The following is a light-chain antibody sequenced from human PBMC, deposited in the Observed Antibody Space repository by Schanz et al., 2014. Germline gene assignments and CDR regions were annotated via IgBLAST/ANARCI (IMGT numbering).Light chain of an antibody. J-gene: IGLJ3*02. V-gene: IGLV1-40*01. Sequence: QSVLTQPPSVSGAPGQRVTISCTGSSSNIGAGYDVHWYQQLPGTAPKLLIYRNNQRPSGVPDRFSGSKSGTSASLTISGLQAEDEADYYCCSYAGSSTLLFGGGTKLTVL. CDR2: RNN. CDR1: SSNIGAGYD. CDR3: CSYAGSSTLL.